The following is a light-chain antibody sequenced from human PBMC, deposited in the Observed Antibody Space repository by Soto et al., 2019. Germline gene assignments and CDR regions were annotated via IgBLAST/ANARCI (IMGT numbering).Light chain of an antibody. CDR3: QHGITFPLT. CDR2: DAS. V-gene: IGKV1-12*01. J-gene: IGKJ4*01. CDR1: HGINDC. Sequence: DIQMTQSPSSVSASVGDRVTISCRASHGINDCLAWYQQKPGKAPKLLIYDASYLQSGVPSRFSGSGSGTDFTLTISSLQPEDFATYFCQHGITFPLTFGGGTKVEIK.